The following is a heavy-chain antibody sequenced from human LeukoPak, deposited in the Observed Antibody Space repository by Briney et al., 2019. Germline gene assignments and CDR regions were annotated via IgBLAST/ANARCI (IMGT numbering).Heavy chain of an antibody. CDR3: AKHGIRELHFDY. CDR1: GGTFSSYA. Sequence: VAPVKVSCKASGGTFSSYAMSWVRQAPGQGLEWMGGIIPIFGTANYAQKFQGRVTITADESPSTAYMERSSLRSEDTAVYYCAKHGIRELHFDYWGQGTLVTVSS. D-gene: IGHD1-26*01. V-gene: IGHV1-69*01. CDR2: IIPIFGTA. J-gene: IGHJ4*02.